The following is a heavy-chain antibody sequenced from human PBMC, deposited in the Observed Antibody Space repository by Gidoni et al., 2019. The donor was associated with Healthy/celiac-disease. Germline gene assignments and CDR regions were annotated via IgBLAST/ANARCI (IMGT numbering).Heavy chain of an antibody. CDR3: ARIVSKRYYFDY. Sequence: QVQLVESGGGVVQPGGSLRRSCAASGFPFRSYGMHWVRQAPGKGLEWVAFIRYDGSNKYYADSVKGRFTISRDNSKNTLYLQMNSLRAEDTAVYYCARIVSKRYYFDYWGQGTLVTVSS. V-gene: IGHV3-30*02. J-gene: IGHJ4*02. CDR2: IRYDGSNK. CDR1: GFPFRSYG. D-gene: IGHD3-22*01.